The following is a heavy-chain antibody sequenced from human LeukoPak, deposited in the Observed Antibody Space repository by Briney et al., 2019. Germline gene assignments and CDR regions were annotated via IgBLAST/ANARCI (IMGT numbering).Heavy chain of an antibody. Sequence: GGSLRLSCAASGFTFSSYAMSWVRQAPGKGLEWVSAMRDSADSTYYADSVKGRFTISRDNSKNTLYLQMTSLRAEDTAVYYCAKDHSNWGLNPWGQGTLVTVSS. CDR2: MRDSADST. J-gene: IGHJ5*02. CDR3: AKDHSNWGLNP. V-gene: IGHV3-23*01. CDR1: GFTFSSYA. D-gene: IGHD7-27*01.